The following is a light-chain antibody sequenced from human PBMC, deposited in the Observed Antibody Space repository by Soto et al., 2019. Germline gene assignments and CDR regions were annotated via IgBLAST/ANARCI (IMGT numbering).Light chain of an antibody. CDR2: DVS. CDR3: SSYAGSSNV. CDR1: SSDFGGYNY. V-gene: IGLV2-11*01. Sequence: QSVLTQPRSVSGSPGQSVTISCTGTSSDFGGYNYVSWYQHHPGKAPKLMIYDVSERPSGVPDRFSGSKSGNTASLTISGLQAEDEADYYCSSYAGSSNVFGTGTKVTVL. J-gene: IGLJ1*01.